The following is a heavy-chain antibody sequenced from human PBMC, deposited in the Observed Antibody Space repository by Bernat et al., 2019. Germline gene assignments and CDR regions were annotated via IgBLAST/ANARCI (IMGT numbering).Heavy chain of an antibody. J-gene: IGHJ6*03. V-gene: IGHV1-2*06. CDR2: INPNSGAT. CDR1: GFTFTGYY. CDR3: VRDQGGTHLYSSYYMDV. Sequence: QVQLVQSGAEVKKPGASVKVSCKASGFTFTGYYIHWVRQAPGQGLEWMGRINPNSGATNSAQEFQGRVTMTRDTSISTAYMGLSRLRSDDTAVYYCVRDQGGTHLYSSYYMDVWGKGTTVTVSS. D-gene: IGHD1-1*01.